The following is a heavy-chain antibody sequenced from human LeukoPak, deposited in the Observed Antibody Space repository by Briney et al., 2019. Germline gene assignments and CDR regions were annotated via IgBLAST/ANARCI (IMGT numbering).Heavy chain of an antibody. CDR1: GYTLTELS. D-gene: IGHD2-21*01. V-gene: IGHV1-24*01. CDR2: FDPEDGET. CDR3: ARGIPETHGGYYYYGMDV. Sequence: ASVKVSCKVSGYTLTELSMHWVRQAPGKGLEWMGGFDPEDGETIYAQKFQGRVTMTEDTSTDTVYMELSSLRSEDTAVYYCARGIPETHGGYYYYGMDVWGQGTTVTVSS. J-gene: IGHJ6*02.